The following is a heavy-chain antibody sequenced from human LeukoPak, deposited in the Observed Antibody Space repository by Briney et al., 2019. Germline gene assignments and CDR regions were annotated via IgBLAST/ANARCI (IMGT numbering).Heavy chain of an antibody. V-gene: IGHV3-13*01. D-gene: IGHD1-26*01. CDR1: GFPFSNYD. CDR3: IRIRTREHQYGMDV. J-gene: IGHJ6*02. CDR2: IDTVGNT. Sequence: GGSLRLSCGASGFPFSNYDMHWVRQAPGKGLDWVSAIDTVGNTYYSGSVKGRFTISRENAQNSLFLQVNSLRDGDTALYYCIRIRTREHQYGMDVWGQGTTVTVSS.